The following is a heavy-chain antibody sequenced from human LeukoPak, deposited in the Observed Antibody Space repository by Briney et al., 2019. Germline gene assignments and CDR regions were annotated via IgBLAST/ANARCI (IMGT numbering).Heavy chain of an antibody. CDR3: ARPVRYCSSTSCSNAFDI. V-gene: IGHV5-51*01. CDR1: GYSFTSYW. CDR2: IYPGDSDT. J-gene: IGHJ3*02. Sequence: GESLKISCKGSGYSFTSYWIGWVRQMPGKGLEWMGIIYPGDSDTRYSPPFQGQVTISADKSISTAYLQWSSLKASDTAMYYCARPVRYCSSTSCSNAFDIWGQGTMVTVSS. D-gene: IGHD2-2*01.